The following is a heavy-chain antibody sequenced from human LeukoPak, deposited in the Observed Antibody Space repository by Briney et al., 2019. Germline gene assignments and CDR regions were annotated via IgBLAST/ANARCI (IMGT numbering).Heavy chain of an antibody. D-gene: IGHD7-27*01. CDR3: VSRAGSPWGPFDD. Sequence: GGSLRLSCAASGFTFSDYAINWGRQAPGKGLEWVSSISRGGVITYYADSVKGRFTISRDNSNNTLYLHMNSLRAEDTAVYYCVSRAGSPWGPFDDWGQGTLVTVSS. CDR2: ISRGGVIT. J-gene: IGHJ4*02. V-gene: IGHV3-23*01. CDR1: GFTFSDYA.